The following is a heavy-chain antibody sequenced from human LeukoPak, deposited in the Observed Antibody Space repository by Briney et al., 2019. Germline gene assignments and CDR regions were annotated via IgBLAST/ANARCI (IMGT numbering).Heavy chain of an antibody. J-gene: IGHJ4*02. CDR2: ISYSSYTI. D-gene: IGHD4-17*01. V-gene: IGHV3-48*04. CDR1: GFAFSGCS. CDR3: ARDGDGNFDY. Sequence: GGSLRLSCAAPGFAFSGCSMNWIRQAPGKGLEWVAYISYSSYTIHYADSVKGRFTISRDNAKNSLYLQMNSLRAEDTAMYYCARDGDGNFDYWGQGTLVTVSS.